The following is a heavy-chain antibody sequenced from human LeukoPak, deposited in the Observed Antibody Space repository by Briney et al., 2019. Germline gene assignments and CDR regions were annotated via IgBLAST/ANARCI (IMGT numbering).Heavy chain of an antibody. J-gene: IGHJ4*02. Sequence: GGSLRLSCAASGFTFTIYGMNWLRQAPGKGLEWVSYLSGRSDSIYYAESVKGRFTISRDNARNSLCLQMNSLRDEDTAVYYCARDFRYRDSSGYYSFDYWGQGTLVTVSS. CDR1: GFTFTIYG. V-gene: IGHV3-48*02. CDR3: ARDFRYRDSSGYYSFDY. D-gene: IGHD3-22*01. CDR2: LSGRSDSI.